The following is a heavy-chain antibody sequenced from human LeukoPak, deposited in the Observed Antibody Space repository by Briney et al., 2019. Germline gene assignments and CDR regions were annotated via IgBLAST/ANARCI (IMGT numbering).Heavy chain of an antibody. D-gene: IGHD2-8*01. CDR2: ISSSSSYI. V-gene: IGHV3-21*04. CDR1: GFTFSYFE. J-gene: IGHJ6*02. Sequence: PGGSLRLSCAASGFTFSYFEMNWVRQAPGKGLEWVSSISSSSSYIYYADSVKGRFTISRDNAKNSLYLQMNSLRAEDTAVYYCARGGGIVLMVYAIPDYYYGMDVWGQGTTVTVSS. CDR3: ARGGGIVLMVYAIPDYYYGMDV.